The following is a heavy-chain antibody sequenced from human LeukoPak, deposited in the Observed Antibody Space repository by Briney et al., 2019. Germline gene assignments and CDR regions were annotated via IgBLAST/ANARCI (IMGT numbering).Heavy chain of an antibody. Sequence: GGSLRLSCAASGFSFTTYGFHWVRQAPGKGLEWVAVIWYDGSKQYYADSVKGRFTFSRDDSQNMLYLQMNSLRAEDTAVYYCAREKFLEWYAVAGTFGYFDYWGQGTLVTVSS. CDR2: IWYDGSKQ. J-gene: IGHJ4*02. CDR1: GFSFTTYG. D-gene: IGHD6-19*01. V-gene: IGHV3-33*01. CDR3: AREKFLEWYAVAGTFGYFDY.